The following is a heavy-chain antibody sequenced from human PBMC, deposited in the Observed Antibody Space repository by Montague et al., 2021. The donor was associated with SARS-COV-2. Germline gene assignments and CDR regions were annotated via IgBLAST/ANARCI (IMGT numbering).Heavy chain of an antibody. V-gene: IGHV4-38-2*02. J-gene: IGHJ4*02. Sequence: SETLSLTCTVSGYSISSGYYWGWIRQPPGKGLEWIGSIYHSGSTYYNPPLKSRVTISVDTSKNQFSLKLSSVTAADTAVDYCARSQDCSTTSCHFDYWGQGTLVTVSS. CDR1: GYSISSGYY. CDR3: ARSQDCSTTSCHFDY. D-gene: IGHD2-2*01. CDR2: IYHSGST.